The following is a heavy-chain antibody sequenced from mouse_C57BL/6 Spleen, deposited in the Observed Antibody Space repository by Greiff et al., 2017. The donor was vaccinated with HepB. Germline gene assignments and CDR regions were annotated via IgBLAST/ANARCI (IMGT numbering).Heavy chain of an antibody. CDR2: INPSSGYT. Sequence: VQLQQSGAELARPGASVKMSCKASGYTFTSYTMHWVKQRPGQGLEWIGYINPSSGYTKYNQKFKDTATLTADKSSSTAYMQLSSLTSEDSAVYYCARWDYYGRSLFAYWGQGTLVTVSA. CDR3: ARWDYYGRSLFAY. V-gene: IGHV1-4*01. D-gene: IGHD1-1*01. CDR1: GYTFTSYT. J-gene: IGHJ3*01.